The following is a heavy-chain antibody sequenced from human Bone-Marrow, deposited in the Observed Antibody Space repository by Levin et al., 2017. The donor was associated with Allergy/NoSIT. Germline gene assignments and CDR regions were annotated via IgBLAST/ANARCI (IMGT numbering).Heavy chain of an antibody. D-gene: IGHD1-1*01. V-gene: IGHV3-30*04. J-gene: IGHJ5*02. CDR3: ASLVVPTAEDWFDP. CDR2: ISYDGNKK. CDR1: GFTFSNFA. Sequence: PGESLKISCAASGFTFSNFAMHWVRQAPGKGREWVALISYDGNKKFYADSLKGRFTISRDNSNKMLYLQMTSLRADDTAVYYCASLVVPTAEDWFDPWGQGTLVTVSS.